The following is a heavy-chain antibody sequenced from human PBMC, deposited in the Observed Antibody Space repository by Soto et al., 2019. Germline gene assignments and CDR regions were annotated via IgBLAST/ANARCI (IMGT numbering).Heavy chain of an antibody. CDR3: GTGSSWTKVES. J-gene: IGHJ4*02. CDR1: GGTLSRSA. Sequence: QVQLVQSGAEVQKPGSSVKVSCKASGGTLSRSAISWVRQAPGQGLEWMGGIIPIFGPAIYAQKFRGRVSIIADEYTRTAYMEMSSLRSDDTAVYYCGTGSSWTKVESWGQGTLVTVSS. D-gene: IGHD6-13*01. CDR2: IIPIFGPA. V-gene: IGHV1-69*01.